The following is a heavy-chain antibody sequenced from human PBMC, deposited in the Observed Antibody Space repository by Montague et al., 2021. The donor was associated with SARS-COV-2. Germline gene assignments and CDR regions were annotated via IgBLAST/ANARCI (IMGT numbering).Heavy chain of an antibody. CDR3: ASSGGYGTGGSCYYVY. J-gene: IGHJ4*02. D-gene: IGHD2-15*01. CDR2: IYYSGST. CDR1: GGSISTYY. Sequence: SETLSLTCSVSGGSISTYYWSWIRQPPGKGLEWIGYIYYSGSTNYNPSLKSRVTISIDTSKNQFSLELSSVTAADMAVYYCASSGGYGTGGSCYYVYWGQGTLVTVSS. V-gene: IGHV4-59*01.